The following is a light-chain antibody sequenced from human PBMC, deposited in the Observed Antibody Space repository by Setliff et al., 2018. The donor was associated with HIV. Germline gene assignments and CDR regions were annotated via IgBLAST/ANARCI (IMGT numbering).Light chain of an antibody. CDR1: SSDVGGYNY. V-gene: IGLV2-14*01. J-gene: IGLJ1*01. Sequence: QSVLAQPASVSGSPGQSITISCPGTSSDVGGYNYVSWYQQHPGKAPKLIIYEVRNRPSGVSNRFSGSKSGNTASLTISGLQAEDEGDYYCSSYAITNTLPFGTGTKVTVL. CDR3: SSYAITNTLP. CDR2: EVR.